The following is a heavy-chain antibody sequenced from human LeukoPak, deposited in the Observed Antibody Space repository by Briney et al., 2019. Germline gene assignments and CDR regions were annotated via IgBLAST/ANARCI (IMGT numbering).Heavy chain of an antibody. J-gene: IGHJ4*02. CDR2: ISGSGGST. CDR1: GFTFSSYA. V-gene: IGHV3-23*01. CDR3: AKALWFGEYGFDY. D-gene: IGHD3-10*01. Sequence: GGSLRLSCAAFGFTFSSYAMSWVRQAPGKGLEWVSAISGSGGSTYYADSVKGRFTISRDNSKNTLYLQMNSLRAEDTAVYYCAKALWFGEYGFDYWGQGTLVTVSS.